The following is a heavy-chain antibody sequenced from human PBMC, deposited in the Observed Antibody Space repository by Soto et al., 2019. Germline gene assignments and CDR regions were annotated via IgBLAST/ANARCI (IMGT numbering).Heavy chain of an antibody. CDR1: GYTFTSYA. V-gene: IGHV1-3*01. Sequence: GASVKVSCKASGYTFTSYAMHWVRQAPGQRLEWMGWINAGNGNTKYSQKFQGRVTITKDTSKNQVVLTMTNMDPVDTATYYCVHRRGSGDSCYCFDYWGQGTLVTVSS. J-gene: IGHJ4*02. CDR2: INAGNGNT. CDR3: VHRRGSGDSCYCFDY. D-gene: IGHD2-15*01.